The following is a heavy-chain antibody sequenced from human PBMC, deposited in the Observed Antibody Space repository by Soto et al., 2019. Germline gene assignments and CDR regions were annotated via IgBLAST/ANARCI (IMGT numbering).Heavy chain of an antibody. D-gene: IGHD3-3*01. CDR2: LYNTGST. CDR1: GGSISSYY. J-gene: IGHJ6*02. Sequence: SETLSLTCNVSGGSISSYYWTWIRQPPGKGLEWIGYLYNTGSTNYNPSLKSRVTISLDTSKNQFFLNLISVTAADTAVYYCAGMSFTVFGEVIDNFYFYGMDVWGQGTTVTVSS. CDR3: AGMSFTVFGEVIDNFYFYGMDV. V-gene: IGHV4-59*03.